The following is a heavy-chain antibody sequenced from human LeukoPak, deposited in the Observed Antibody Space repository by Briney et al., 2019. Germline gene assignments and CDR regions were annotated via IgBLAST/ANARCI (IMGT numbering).Heavy chain of an antibody. CDR1: GGSFSGYY. V-gene: IGHV4-34*01. Sequence: SETLSLTCAVYGGSFSGYYWSWIRQPPGKGLEWIGEINHSGSTNYNPSLKSRVTISVDTSKNQFSLKLSSVTAADTAVYYCARHPRLRYSVTLDYWGQGTLVTVSS. J-gene: IGHJ4*02. D-gene: IGHD3-9*01. CDR3: ARHPRLRYSVTLDY. CDR2: INHSGST.